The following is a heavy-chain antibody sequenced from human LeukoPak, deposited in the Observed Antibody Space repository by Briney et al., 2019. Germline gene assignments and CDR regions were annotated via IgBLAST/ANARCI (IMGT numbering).Heavy chain of an antibody. CDR1: GFCFSSYG. CDR3: ARVGPNVLRYFDLPDY. J-gene: IGHJ4*02. Sequence: PGGSLRLSCAASGFCFSSYGMHWVRQAPGKGLEWVAFIRYDESNKYYADSVKGRFTISRDNAKNSLYLQMNSLRAEDTAVYYCARVGPNVLRYFDLPDYWGQGTLVTVSS. V-gene: IGHV3-30*02. CDR2: IRYDESNK. D-gene: IGHD3-9*01.